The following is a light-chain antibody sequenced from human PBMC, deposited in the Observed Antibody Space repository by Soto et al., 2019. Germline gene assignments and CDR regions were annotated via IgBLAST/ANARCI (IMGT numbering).Light chain of an antibody. Sequence: QSALTQPASVSGSPGQSITISCTGTSSDVGGYNLVSWYQQYPDKAPKLMIFDVNTRPSGVPNRFSGSKSGNTASLTISGLQAEDDADYYCSSYKSSSTLPYVFGTGTKVTVL. CDR3: SSYKSSSTLPYV. CDR1: SSDVGGYNL. J-gene: IGLJ1*01. CDR2: DVN. V-gene: IGLV2-14*01.